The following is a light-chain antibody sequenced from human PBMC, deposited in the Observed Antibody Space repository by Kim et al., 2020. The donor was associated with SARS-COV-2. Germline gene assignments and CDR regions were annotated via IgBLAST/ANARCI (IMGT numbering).Light chain of an antibody. V-gene: IGKV3-15*01. Sequence: VLAQSPATLAVSPGARATLSFRSSQSNGSHLAWHQQKPGQSPRLLIDAASKRATNIPPRFSGSGSGTDFTLTISSLQSEDFAVYFCQQYDHWPTFGQGTKVDIK. CDR3: QQYDHWPT. J-gene: IGKJ1*01. CDR2: AAS. CDR1: QSNGSH.